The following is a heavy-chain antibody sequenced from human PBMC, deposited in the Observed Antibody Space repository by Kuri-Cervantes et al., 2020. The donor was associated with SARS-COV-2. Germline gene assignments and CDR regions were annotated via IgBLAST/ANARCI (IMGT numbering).Heavy chain of an antibody. CDR1: GFTFSSYS. Sequence: GESLKISCAASGFTFSSYSMNWVRQAPGKGLEWVSSTSSSSRYIYYADSVKGRFTISRDNAKNSLYLQMNSLRAEDTAVYYCARDLGLRTLAHGSGGHFDYWGQGTLVTVSS. CDR2: TSSSSRYI. J-gene: IGHJ4*02. D-gene: IGHD6-19*01. V-gene: IGHV3-21*01. CDR3: ARDLGLRTLAHGSGGHFDY.